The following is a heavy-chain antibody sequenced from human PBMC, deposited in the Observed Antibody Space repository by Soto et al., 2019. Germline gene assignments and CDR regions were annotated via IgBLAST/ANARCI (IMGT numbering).Heavy chain of an antibody. CDR3: AKEEAYDILTGCYGMDV. Sequence: PGGSLRLSCAASGFTFSGYAMSWVRQAPGKGLEWVSAISGSGGSTYYADSAKGRFTISRDNSKNTLYLQMNSLRAEDTAVYYCAKEEAYDILTGCYGMDVWGQGTTVTVSS. J-gene: IGHJ6*02. CDR1: GFTFSGYA. D-gene: IGHD3-9*01. V-gene: IGHV3-23*01. CDR2: ISGSGGST.